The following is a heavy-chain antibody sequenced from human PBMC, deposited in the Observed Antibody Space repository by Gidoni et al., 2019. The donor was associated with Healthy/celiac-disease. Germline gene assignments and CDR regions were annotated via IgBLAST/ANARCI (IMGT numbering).Heavy chain of an antibody. D-gene: IGHD2-15*01. CDR2: ISGSGGST. J-gene: IGHJ4*02. V-gene: IGHV3-23*01. Sequence: EVQLLESGGGLVQPGGSLRLSCAASGFTFSSYAMIWVRQAPGKGLEWVSAISGSGGSTYYADSVKGRFTISRDNSKNTLYLQMNSLRAEDTAVYYCAGNNVVVVAATPSLWGQGTLVTVSS. CDR3: AGNNVVVVAATPSL. CDR1: GFTFSSYA.